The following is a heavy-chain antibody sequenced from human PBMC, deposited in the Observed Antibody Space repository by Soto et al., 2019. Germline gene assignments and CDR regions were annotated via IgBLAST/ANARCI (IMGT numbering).Heavy chain of an antibody. D-gene: IGHD3-3*01. CDR3: ARVIWSGYLTTAY. V-gene: IGHV3-48*02. CDR1: GFTFSTSS. Sequence: EVQLVESGGGLGQPGGSLRLSCVVSGFTFSTSSMNWVRQAPGKGLEWVSYISSSSNTIYADSVKGRFTISRDNAKNPLYLQMTSLREEDTAVYYCARVIWSGYLTTAYWGQGTLVTVSS. J-gene: IGHJ4*02. CDR2: ISSSSNTI.